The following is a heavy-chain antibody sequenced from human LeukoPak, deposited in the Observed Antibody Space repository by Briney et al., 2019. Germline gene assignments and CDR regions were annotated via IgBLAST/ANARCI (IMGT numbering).Heavy chain of an antibody. CDR1: GGTFSSCA. CDR3: AREVEYDSSGYFDY. Sequence: GASVEVSCKASGGTFSSCAISWVRQAPGQGLEWMGGIIPIFGTANYAQKFQGRVTITADKSTSTAYMELSSLRSEDTAVYYCAREVEYDSSGYFDYWGQGTLVTVSS. CDR2: IIPIFGTA. D-gene: IGHD3-22*01. J-gene: IGHJ4*02. V-gene: IGHV1-69*06.